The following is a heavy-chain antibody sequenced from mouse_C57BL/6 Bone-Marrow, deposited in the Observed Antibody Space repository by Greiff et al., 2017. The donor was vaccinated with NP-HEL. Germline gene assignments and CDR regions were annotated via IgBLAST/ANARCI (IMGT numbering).Heavy chain of an antibody. CDR1: GYTFTSYW. CDR3: ARRPYYSNYIDY. D-gene: IGHD2-5*01. V-gene: IGHV1-64*01. J-gene: IGHJ2*01. CDR2: IHPNSGST. Sequence: QVQLQHPGAELVKPGASVKLSCKASGYTFTSYWMHWVKQRPGQGLEWIGMIHPNSGSTNYNEKFKSKATLTVDKSSSTAYMQLSSLTSEDSAVYYCARRPYYSNYIDYWGQGTTLTVSS.